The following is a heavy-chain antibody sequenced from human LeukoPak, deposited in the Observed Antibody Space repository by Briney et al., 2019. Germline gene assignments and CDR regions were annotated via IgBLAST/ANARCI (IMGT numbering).Heavy chain of an antibody. Sequence: ASVKVSCKAPGYTLTGYYILWVRQAPGQGLEWMGWINPNNGGTNYAQKFQGRVTMTRDTSISTAYMELNRLTSDDTAVYYCARDKYTGYETFDYWGQGTPVTVSS. CDR2: INPNNGGT. V-gene: IGHV1-2*02. J-gene: IGHJ4*02. D-gene: IGHD5-12*01. CDR3: ARDKYTGYETFDY. CDR1: GYTLTGYY.